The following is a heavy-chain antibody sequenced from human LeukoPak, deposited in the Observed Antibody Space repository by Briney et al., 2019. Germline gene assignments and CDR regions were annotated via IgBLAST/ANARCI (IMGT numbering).Heavy chain of an antibody. CDR2: IYPGDPDT. D-gene: IGHD3-3*01. CDR3: ARTHYDFWSGYYRGFDY. J-gene: IGHJ4*02. V-gene: IGHV5-51*01. Sequence: GESLKISCKGSGYSFTSYWIGWVRQMPGKGLEWMGIIYPGDPDTRYSPSFQGQVTISADKSISTAYLQWSSLKASDTAMYYCARTHYDFWSGYYRGFDYWGQGTLVTVSS. CDR1: GYSFTSYW.